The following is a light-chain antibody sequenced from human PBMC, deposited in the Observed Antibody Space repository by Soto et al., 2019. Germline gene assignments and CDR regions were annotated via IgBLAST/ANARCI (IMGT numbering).Light chain of an antibody. V-gene: IGLV1-40*01. J-gene: IGLJ2*01. Sequence: QSVLSQPPSVSGAPGQSVTISCTGSSSNIGAGYDVHWYQQFPETAPKLLIPGNTKRPSGVPDRFSASKSGTSASLAITGLQAEDEADYSCQSYDSSRSVVVFGGGTKLTVL. CDR1: SSNIGAGYD. CDR2: GNT. CDR3: QSYDSSRSVVV.